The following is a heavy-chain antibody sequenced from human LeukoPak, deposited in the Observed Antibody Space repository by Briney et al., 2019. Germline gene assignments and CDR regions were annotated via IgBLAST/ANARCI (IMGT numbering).Heavy chain of an antibody. CDR2: INPNSGGT. Sequence: GASVKVSCKASGYTFTSYYMHWVRQAPGQGLEWMGWINPNSGGTNYAQKFQGRVTMTRDTSISTAYMELSRLRSDDTAVYYCASQVENYYDSSGYRFDYWGQGTLVTVSS. V-gene: IGHV1-2*02. CDR3: ASQVENYYDSSGYRFDY. CDR1: GYTFTSYY. J-gene: IGHJ4*02. D-gene: IGHD3-22*01.